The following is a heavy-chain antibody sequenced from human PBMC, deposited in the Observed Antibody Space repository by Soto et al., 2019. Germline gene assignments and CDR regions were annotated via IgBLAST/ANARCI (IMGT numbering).Heavy chain of an antibody. V-gene: IGHV4-39*01. CDR2: IYYSGST. D-gene: IGHD1-26*01. CDR1: GGSISSSSYY. Sequence: QLQLQESGPGLVKPSETLSLTCTVSGGSISSSSYYWGWIRQPPGKGLEWIGSIYYSGSTYYNPSLKSRVTISVDTSKNQFSLKLSSVTAADTAVYYCARQAPRGSYYRVLDYWGQGTLVTVSS. J-gene: IGHJ4*02. CDR3: ARQAPRGSYYRVLDY.